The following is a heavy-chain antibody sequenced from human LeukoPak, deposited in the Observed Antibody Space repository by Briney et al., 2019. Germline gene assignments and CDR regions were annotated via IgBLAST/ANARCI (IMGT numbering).Heavy chain of an antibody. CDR1: GFTFSNYS. V-gene: IGHV3-48*02. Sequence: GSLRLSCAVSGFTFSNYSMNWVRQAPGKGLEWVSYISRSSSTILYADSVRGRFTISRDKAKNSVYLQMNSLRDEDTAVYHCVRIRDSGSYYFYYGMDVWGQGTTVTVSS. D-gene: IGHD1-26*01. CDR3: VRIRDSGSYYFYYGMDV. J-gene: IGHJ6*02. CDR2: ISRSSSTI.